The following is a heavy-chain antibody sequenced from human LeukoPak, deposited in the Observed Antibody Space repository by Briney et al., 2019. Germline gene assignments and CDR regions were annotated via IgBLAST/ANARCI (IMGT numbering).Heavy chain of an antibody. D-gene: IGHD6-6*01. V-gene: IGHV4-39*01. CDR2: IYYSGST. J-gene: IGHJ4*02. CDR3: ARRAYSSYPFDY. Sequence: SETLSLTCTVSGGSISSYYWSWIRQPPGKGLEWIGSIYYSGSTYYNPSLKSRVTISVDTSKNQFSLKLSSVTAADTAVYYCARRAYSSYPFDYWGQGTLVTVSS. CDR1: GGSISSYY.